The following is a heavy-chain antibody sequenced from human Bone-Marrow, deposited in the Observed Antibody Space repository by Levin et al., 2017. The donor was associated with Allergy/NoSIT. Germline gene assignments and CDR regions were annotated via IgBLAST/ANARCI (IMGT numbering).Heavy chain of an antibody. D-gene: IGHD4-17*01. V-gene: IGHV5-51*01. J-gene: IGHJ4*02. CDR3: VTTVTTLGLDD. Sequence: GGSLRLSCKASGYSFFNHWIGWVRQMPGEGLEWMGFVFPDDSDTRYSPSFQGQVTISADTSINTAYLSWSSLKASDTAMYFCVTTVTTLGLDDWGQGTLVSVSS. CDR2: VFPDDSDT. CDR1: GYSFFNHW.